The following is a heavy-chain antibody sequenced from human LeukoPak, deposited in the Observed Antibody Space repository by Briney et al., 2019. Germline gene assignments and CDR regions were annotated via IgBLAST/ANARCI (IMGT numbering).Heavy chain of an antibody. J-gene: IGHJ4*02. CDR3: ARDFFSSSGLAGG. CDR2: ISSSSSYI. CDR1: GFTFSSYS. V-gene: IGHV3-21*06. Sequence: PGGSLRLSCAASGFTFSSYSMNWVRQAPGKGLEWVSSISSSSSYIDYADSVKGRFTISRDNAKNSLYLQMNSLRAEDTAVYYCARDFFSSSGLAGGWGQGTLVTVSS. D-gene: IGHD6-19*01.